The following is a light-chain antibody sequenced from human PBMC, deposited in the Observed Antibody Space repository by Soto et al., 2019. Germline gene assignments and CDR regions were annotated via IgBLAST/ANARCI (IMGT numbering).Light chain of an antibody. CDR2: AAS. Sequence: DIQMTQSPSSLSASVVDRVTITCRASQSISTYLNSYQHKPGKAPNVLIYAASSLQSGVPSRFSGSGSVTDFTLTINSLQPDDFATYYCQQNYKTPYTCGQATKLEIK. CDR3: QQNYKTPYT. CDR1: QSISTY. J-gene: IGKJ2*01. V-gene: IGKV1-39*01.